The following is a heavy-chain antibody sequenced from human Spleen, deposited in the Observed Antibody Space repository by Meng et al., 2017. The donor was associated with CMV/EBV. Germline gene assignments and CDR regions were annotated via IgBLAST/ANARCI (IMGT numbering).Heavy chain of an antibody. CDR2: ITPKSGGT. Sequence: KASGYTFTGFYMHWVRRAPGQGLEWMGCITPKSGGTNYAQKFQGRVTMTTDTSISTAYMELSRLTSDDTAMYYCARGGIAVAALPPDWGQGTLVTVSS. CDR1: GYTFTGFY. CDR3: ARGGIAVAALPPD. D-gene: IGHD6-19*01. V-gene: IGHV1-2*02. J-gene: IGHJ4*02.